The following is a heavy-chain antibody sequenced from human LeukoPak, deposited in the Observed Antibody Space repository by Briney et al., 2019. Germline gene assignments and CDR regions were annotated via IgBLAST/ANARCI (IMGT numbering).Heavy chain of an antibody. CDR3: ARLGDSSSWYFDY. V-gene: IGHV4-59*01. Sequence: SETLSLTCTVSGGSISNFYWSWIRQPPGKGLEWIGYIYYSGTTNYNPSLKSRVTISVDTSKNQFSLNLHSMSAADTAVYYCARLGDSSSWYFDYWGQGTLVTVSS. J-gene: IGHJ4*02. D-gene: IGHD6-13*01. CDR2: IYYSGTT. CDR1: GGSISNFY.